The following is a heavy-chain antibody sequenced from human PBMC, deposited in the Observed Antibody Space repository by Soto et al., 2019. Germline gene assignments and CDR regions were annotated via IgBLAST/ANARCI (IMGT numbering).Heavy chain of an antibody. CDR1: GYTFTSYY. J-gene: IGHJ4*02. CDR3: ARADDYVWGSYRSPVDY. D-gene: IGHD3-16*02. V-gene: IGHV1-46*01. CDR2: INPSGGST. Sequence: ASVKVSCKASGYTFTSYYMHWVRQAPGQGLEWMGIINPSGGSTSYAQKFQGRVTMTTDTSTSTAYMELRSLRSDDAAVYYCARADDYVWGSYRSPVDYWGQGTLVTVSS.